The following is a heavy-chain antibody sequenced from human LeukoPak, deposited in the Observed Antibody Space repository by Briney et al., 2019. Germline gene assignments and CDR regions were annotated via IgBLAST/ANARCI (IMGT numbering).Heavy chain of an antibody. J-gene: IGHJ6*03. V-gene: IGHV4-59*01. D-gene: IGHD3-10*01. CDR2: IYYSGST. Sequence: SETLSLTCTVSGGPISSYYWSWIRQPPGKGLEWIGYIYYSGSTNYNPSLKSRVTISVDTSKNQFSLKLSSVTAADTAVYYCARDGGSGSYQGSGYMDVWGKGTTVTISS. CDR1: GGPISSYY. CDR3: ARDGGSGSYQGSGYMDV.